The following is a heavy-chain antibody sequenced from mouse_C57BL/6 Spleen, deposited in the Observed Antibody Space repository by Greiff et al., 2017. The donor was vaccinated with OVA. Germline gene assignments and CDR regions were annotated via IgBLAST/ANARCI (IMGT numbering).Heavy chain of an antibody. CDR3: ASENWDPYYAMDY. J-gene: IGHJ4*01. CDR1: GYAFSSSW. D-gene: IGHD4-1*01. CDR2: IYPGDGDT. Sequence: VQLQQSGPELVKPGASVKISCKASGYAFSSSWMNWVKQRPGKGLEWIGRIYPGDGDTNYNGKFKGKATLTADKSSSTAYMQLSSLTSEDSAVYVCASENWDPYYAMDYWGQGTSVTVSS. V-gene: IGHV1-82*01.